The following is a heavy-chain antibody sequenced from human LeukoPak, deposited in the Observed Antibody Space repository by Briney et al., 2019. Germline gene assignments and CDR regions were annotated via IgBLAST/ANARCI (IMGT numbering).Heavy chain of an antibody. J-gene: IGHJ4*02. CDR3: VSGEIYFDY. V-gene: IGHV4-59*01. D-gene: IGHD5-24*01. CDR2: ISYTGST. Sequence: SEALSLTCTVSGGSISPYYWNWIRQPPGKGLEWIGFISYTGSTTYNPSLRSRVTISLNTSKSQFSLKLSSVTAADTAVYYCVSGEIYFDYWGQGALVTVSS. CDR1: GGSISPYY.